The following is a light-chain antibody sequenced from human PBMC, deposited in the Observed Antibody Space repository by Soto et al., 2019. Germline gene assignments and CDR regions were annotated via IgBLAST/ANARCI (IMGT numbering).Light chain of an antibody. CDR2: STS. J-gene: IGKJ1*01. V-gene: IGKV3-20*01. CDR3: QQYGGSSWT. Sequence: PGERATLSCRASQSISLSYLAWYQQQPGQAPRLLIYSTSTRATGIPDRFSGSGSGTDFTLTISKLEPGDFAVYYWQQYGGSSWTFGQGTKVEI. CDR1: QSISLSY.